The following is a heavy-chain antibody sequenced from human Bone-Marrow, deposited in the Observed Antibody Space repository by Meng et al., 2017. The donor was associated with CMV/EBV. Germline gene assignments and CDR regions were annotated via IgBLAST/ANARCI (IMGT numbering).Heavy chain of an antibody. CDR3: ARGRFMAY. CDR1: EYTFTNYV. V-gene: IGHV1-8*03. J-gene: IGHJ4*02. D-gene: IGHD3-3*01. CDR2: LNPDTANS. Sequence: KVSCKASEYTFTNYVINWVRQATGQGLEWLGWLNPDTANSGYAEKFQGRVTFTRDTSTTTAYMELRSLRSEDTAVYYCARGRFMAYWGQGTLVTVSS.